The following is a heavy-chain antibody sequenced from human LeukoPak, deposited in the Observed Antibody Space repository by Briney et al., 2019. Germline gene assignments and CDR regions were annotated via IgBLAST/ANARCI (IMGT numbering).Heavy chain of an antibody. CDR1: GGSFSGYY. CDR3: ARGRSGRVATVDY. V-gene: IGHV4-34*01. CDR2: INHSGST. Sequence: SETLSLTCAVYGGSFSGYYWSWIRQPPGKGLEWIGGINHSGSTNYNPSLKSRVTISVDTSKNQFSLKLSSVTAADTAVYYCARGRSGRVATVDYWGQGTLVAVSS. D-gene: IGHD5-12*01. J-gene: IGHJ4*02.